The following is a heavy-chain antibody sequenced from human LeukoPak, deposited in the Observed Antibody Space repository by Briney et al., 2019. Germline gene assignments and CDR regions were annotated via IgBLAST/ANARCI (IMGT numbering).Heavy chain of an antibody. D-gene: IGHD3-16*01. CDR2: IYYSGST. Sequence: SETLSLTRTVSGGSMSSYYWSWIRQPPGKGLEWIGYIYYSGSTNYNPSLKSRVTISVDTSKNQFTLKLSSVTAADTAEYYCARGRYGWLPFDYWGQGTLVTVSS. V-gene: IGHV4-59*01. CDR3: ARGRYGWLPFDY. J-gene: IGHJ4*02. CDR1: GGSMSSYY.